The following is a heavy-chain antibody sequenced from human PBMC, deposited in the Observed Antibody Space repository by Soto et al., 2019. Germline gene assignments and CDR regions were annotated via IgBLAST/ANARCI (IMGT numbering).Heavy chain of an antibody. Sequence: ESLKLSRKGSGYSFTSYWIGWVRQMPGKGLEWMGIIYPGDSDTRYSPSFQGQVTISADKSSSTAYLQWSSLKASETAMYYCARRVGYSSSSAYYGMDVWGQGTRVTVS. CDR3: ARRVGYSSSSAYYGMDV. D-gene: IGHD6-6*01. CDR1: GYSFTSYW. CDR2: IYPGDSDT. J-gene: IGHJ6*02. V-gene: IGHV5-51*01.